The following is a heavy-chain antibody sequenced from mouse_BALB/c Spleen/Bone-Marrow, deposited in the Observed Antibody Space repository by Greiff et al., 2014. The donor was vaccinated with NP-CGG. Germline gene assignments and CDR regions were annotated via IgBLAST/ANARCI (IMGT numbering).Heavy chain of an antibody. Sequence: EVQVVESGAELVKPGASVKLSCTASGFNIKDTYMHWVKQRPEQGLEWIGGIDPANGSTKYDPKFLGKATITADTSSNTAYLQLSSLTSEDTAVYYCVRGGWLLLFAYWGQGTLVTVSA. V-gene: IGHV14-3*02. J-gene: IGHJ3*01. CDR3: VRGGWLLLFAY. D-gene: IGHD2-3*01. CDR1: GFNIKDTY. CDR2: IDPANGST.